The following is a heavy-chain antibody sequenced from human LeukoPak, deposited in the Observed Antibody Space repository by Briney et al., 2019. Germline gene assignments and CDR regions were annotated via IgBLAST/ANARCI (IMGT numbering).Heavy chain of an antibody. CDR3: ARDRGDYYGSGSYYRHFDY. CDR1: GYTFTSYG. D-gene: IGHD3-10*01. Sequence: AAVKVSCKASGYTFTSYGISWVRPAPGQGRAWMGWISAYNGNTKYAQKLQGRVSTTTDTSTSTAYLELRSLRSDDTAVYYCARDRGDYYGSGSYYRHFDYWGQGTLVTVSS. CDR2: ISAYNGNT. J-gene: IGHJ4*02. V-gene: IGHV1-18*01.